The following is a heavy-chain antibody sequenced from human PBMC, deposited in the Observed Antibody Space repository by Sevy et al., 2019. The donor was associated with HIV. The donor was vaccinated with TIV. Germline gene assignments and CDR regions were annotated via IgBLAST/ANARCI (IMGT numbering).Heavy chain of an antibody. J-gene: IGHJ4*02. Sequence: GGFLRLSCAASGFTFSSYAMNWVRQAPGKGLEWVSSINAMSSNIYYADSVKGRFTISRDNAENSLYLQINSVRAEDTAVYYCARDLFSGGNAVYGYWGQGTLVTVSS. D-gene: IGHD2-15*01. CDR3: ARDLFSGGNAVYGY. CDR1: GFTFSSYA. CDR2: INAMSSNI. V-gene: IGHV3-21*01.